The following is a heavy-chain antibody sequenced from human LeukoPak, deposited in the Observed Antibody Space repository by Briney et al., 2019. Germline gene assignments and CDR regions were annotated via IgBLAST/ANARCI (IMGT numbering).Heavy chain of an antibody. Sequence: SETPSLTCTVSGGSISSYYWSWIRQPPGKGLEWIGYIYYSGSTNYNPSLKSRVTISVDTSKNQFSLKLSSVTAADTAVYYCARENTARAFDIWGQGTMVTVSS. D-gene: IGHD5-18*01. CDR1: GGSISSYY. CDR2: IYYSGST. V-gene: IGHV4-59*01. J-gene: IGHJ3*02. CDR3: ARENTARAFDI.